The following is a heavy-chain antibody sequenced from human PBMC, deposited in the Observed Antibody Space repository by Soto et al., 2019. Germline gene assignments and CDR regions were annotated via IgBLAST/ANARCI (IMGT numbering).Heavy chain of an antibody. D-gene: IGHD3-22*01. CDR3: ARLSYDSSGYPDYFDY. CDR2: IYYSGST. Sequence: QLQLQESGPGLVKPSETLSLTCTVSGGSISSSSYYWGWIRQPPGKGLEWIGSIYYSGSTYYNPSLTSRVTISVDTSTNQFSLKLSAVTSADTAVYYCARLSYDSSGYPDYFDYWGQGTLVTVSS. J-gene: IGHJ4*02. V-gene: IGHV4-39*01. CDR1: GGSISSSSYY.